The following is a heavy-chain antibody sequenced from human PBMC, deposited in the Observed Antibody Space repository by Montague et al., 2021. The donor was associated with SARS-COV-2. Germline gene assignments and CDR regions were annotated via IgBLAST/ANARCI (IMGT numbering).Heavy chain of an antibody. CDR2: IWYDGSNK. V-gene: IGHV3-33*01. CDR3: AGMLVPYYGMDV. J-gene: IGHJ6*02. D-gene: IGHD6-13*01. CDR1: GFTFSSYG. Sequence: SLRLSCAASGFTFSSYGMHWVRQAPGKGLEWVADIWYDGSNKYYADSVKGRFTISRDNSKNTLYLQMDSLRAEDTAVYYCAGMLVPYYGMDVWGQGTTVTVSS.